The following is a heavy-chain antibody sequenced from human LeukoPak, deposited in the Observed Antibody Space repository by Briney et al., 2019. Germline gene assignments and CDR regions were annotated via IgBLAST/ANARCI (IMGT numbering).Heavy chain of an antibody. CDR1: GFTVSSNS. CDR3: ARRAGAYLHPYDY. Sequence: GGSLRLSCTVSGFTVSSNSMSWGRQATGKGLEWVSFIYSDNTHYSDSVKGRFTISRDNSKNTLYLQMNSLRAEDTAVYYCARRAGAYLHPYDYWGQGTLVTVSS. CDR2: IYSDNT. J-gene: IGHJ4*01. V-gene: IGHV3-53*01. D-gene: IGHD4/OR15-4a*01.